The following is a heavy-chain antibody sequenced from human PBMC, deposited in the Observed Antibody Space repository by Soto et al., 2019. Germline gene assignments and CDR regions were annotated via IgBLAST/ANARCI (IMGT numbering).Heavy chain of an antibody. J-gene: IGHJ4*02. Sequence: EVQLVESGGGLVQPGESLRLSCVASGFTFTNYWMHWVRQAPGKGLVWVSRIKYDGSSTTYAASVQGRFTISRDNAKSTLYLQMNNLRAEDTAVYFCATSDYGINSFDCWGQGTLVTVSS. D-gene: IGHD3-10*01. V-gene: IGHV3-74*01. CDR3: ATSDYGINSFDC. CDR1: GFTFTNYW. CDR2: IKYDGSST.